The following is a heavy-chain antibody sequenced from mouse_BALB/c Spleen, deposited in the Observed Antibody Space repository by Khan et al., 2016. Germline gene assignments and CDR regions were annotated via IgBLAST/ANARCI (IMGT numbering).Heavy chain of an antibody. Sequence: QVQLKESGPGLVAPSQSLSITCTVSGFSLTTYDIHWVRQPPGKGLKWLGVIWAGGSTNYNSALMSRLSISKDKSKSQGFLKMNSLQTDDTAMYXCARVQFGYYDYFDFWGQGTTLAVSS. J-gene: IGHJ2*01. CDR1: GFSLTTYD. D-gene: IGHD2-3*01. CDR3: ARVQFGYYDYFDF. CDR2: IWAGGST. V-gene: IGHV2-9*02.